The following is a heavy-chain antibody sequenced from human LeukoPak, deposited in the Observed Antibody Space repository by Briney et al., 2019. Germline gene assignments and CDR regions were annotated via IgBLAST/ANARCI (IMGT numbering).Heavy chain of an antibody. J-gene: IGHJ6*02. CDR2: IYYSGTT. V-gene: IGHV4-30-4*01. CDR1: GGAIVSGDYS. Sequence: PSQTLSLTCTVSGGAIVSGDYSWSWIRQAPGRGLEWIGCIYYSGTTHYNPSLKSRGTISLDTSKNQFSLKLTSVTAADTAVYYCARVSGRYYYGMDVWGQGTTATASS. D-gene: IGHD6-25*01. CDR3: ARVSGRYYYGMDV.